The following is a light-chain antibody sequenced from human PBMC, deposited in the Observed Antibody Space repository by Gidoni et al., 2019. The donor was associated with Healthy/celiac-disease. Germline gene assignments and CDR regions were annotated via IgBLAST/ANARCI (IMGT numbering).Light chain of an antibody. Sequence: GDRVTITCRASQSISSYLNWYQQKPGKAPKLLIYAASSLQSGVPSRFSGSESGTDFTLTISSLQPEDFATYYCQQSYSTPFTFGPGTKVEIK. CDR3: QQSYSTPFT. CDR2: AAS. J-gene: IGKJ3*01. CDR1: QSISSY. V-gene: IGKV1-39*01.